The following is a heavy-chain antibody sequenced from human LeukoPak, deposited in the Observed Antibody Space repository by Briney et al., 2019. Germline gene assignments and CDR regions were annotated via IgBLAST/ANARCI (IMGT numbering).Heavy chain of an antibody. CDR1: GYTFTSYG. CDR2: ICAYNGNT. V-gene: IGHV1-18*01. J-gene: IGHJ4*02. CDR3: ARDRPLYYDILTGYSPFDY. D-gene: IGHD3-9*01. Sequence: ASVKVSCKASGYTFTSYGISWVRQAPGQGLEWMGWICAYNGNTNYAQKLQGRVTMTTDTSTSTAYMELRSLRSDDTAVYYCARDRPLYYDILTGYSPFDYWGQGTLVTVSS.